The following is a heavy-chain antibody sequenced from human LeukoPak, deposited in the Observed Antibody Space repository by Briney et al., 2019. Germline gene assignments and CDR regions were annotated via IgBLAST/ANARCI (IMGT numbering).Heavy chain of an antibody. V-gene: IGHV4-31*03. CDR2: IYYTGST. J-gene: IGHJ4*02. Sequence: SQTLSLTCTVSGGSISSGAYYWTWIRQHPGKGLEWIGYIYYTGSTYYNPSLKSRVTISVDTSKSQFSLKLSSVTAADTAVYYCAKDHSPFRGVGHFGYWGQGTLVTVSS. CDR3: AKDHSPFRGVGHFGY. D-gene: IGHD3-10*01. CDR1: GGSISSGAYY.